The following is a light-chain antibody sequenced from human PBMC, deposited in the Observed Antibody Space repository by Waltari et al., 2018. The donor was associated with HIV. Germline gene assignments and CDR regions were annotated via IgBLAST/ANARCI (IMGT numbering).Light chain of an antibody. CDR3: CSYAGGYIYV. CDR2: DVS. V-gene: IGLV2-11*01. J-gene: IGLJ1*01. Sequence: QSALTQPRSVSGSPGQSVTISCTGTSSDVGGYKYVSWFQQHPGKAPRLMIYDVSQRPSGVPDRFSGSKSGNTASLTISGLQADDEADYYCCSYAGGYIYVFGTGTEVTVL. CDR1: SSDVGGYKY.